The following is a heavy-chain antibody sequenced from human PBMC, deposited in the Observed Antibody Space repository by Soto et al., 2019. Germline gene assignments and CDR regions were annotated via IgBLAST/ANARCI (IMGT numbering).Heavy chain of an antibody. D-gene: IGHD6-6*01. CDR1: AFTFSSYW. V-gene: IGHV3-7*01. Sequence: EVQLVESGGGLVQPGGSLRLSCAAVAFTFSSYWVRWVRQAPGKGLEWVANIKQDGSEKYYVDSVKGRFTISRDNAKNSLYLQMHSLRAEDTAVYYCARSIAARLNWFDPWGQGTLVTVSP. J-gene: IGHJ5*02. CDR2: IKQDGSEK. CDR3: ARSIAARLNWFDP.